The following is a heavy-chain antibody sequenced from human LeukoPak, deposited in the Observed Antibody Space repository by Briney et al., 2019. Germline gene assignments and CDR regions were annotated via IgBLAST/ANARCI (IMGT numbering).Heavy chain of an antibody. V-gene: IGHV3-48*03. J-gene: IGHJ6*03. CDR3: ARDLYNGNYGDYYYYYMDV. CDR2: ISSSGSTI. Sequence: GGSLRLSCAASGFTFSSYEMNWVRQAPGKGLEWVSYISSSGSTIYYADSVKGRFTISRDNAKNSLYLQMNSLRAEDTAVYYCARDLYNGNYGDYYYYYMDVWGKGTTVTISS. D-gene: IGHD1-26*01. CDR1: GFTFSSYE.